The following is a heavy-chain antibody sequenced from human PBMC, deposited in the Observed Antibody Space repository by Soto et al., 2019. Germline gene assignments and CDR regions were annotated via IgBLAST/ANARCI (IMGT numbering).Heavy chain of an antibody. V-gene: IGHV4-4*02. J-gene: IGHJ4*02. CDR3: ARARATIAAAAIFDC. Sequence: TSETLSLTCAVSGGSSSTSNWWSWVRQPPGKGLEWIGEVYRTGSTNYNPSLESRVIVSVDKSKNQFSLKLTSVTAADTAVYYCARARATIAAAAIFDCWGQGTLVTVSS. CDR1: GGSSSTSNW. CDR2: VYRTGST. D-gene: IGHD6-13*01.